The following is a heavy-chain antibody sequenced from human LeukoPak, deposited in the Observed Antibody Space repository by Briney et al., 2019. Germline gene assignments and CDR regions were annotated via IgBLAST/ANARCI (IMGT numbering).Heavy chain of an antibody. CDR3: AKGTPSTTSYNWFDP. J-gene: IGHJ5*02. Sequence: PSETLSLTCTASGGSIGSYYWSWIRQPPGKRLEWIGYIYYSGSTNYNPSLKSRVSISVDTSKNQFSLKLSSVTAADTAVYYCAKGTPSTTSYNWFDPWGQGTLVTVSS. CDR2: IYYSGST. V-gene: IGHV4-59*01. D-gene: IGHD2-2*01. CDR1: GGSIGSYY.